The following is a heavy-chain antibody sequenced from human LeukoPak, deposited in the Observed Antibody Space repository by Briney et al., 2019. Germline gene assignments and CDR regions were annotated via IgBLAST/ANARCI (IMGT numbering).Heavy chain of an antibody. CDR3: AKATGYTSGWYGYHFDF. CDR1: GFTFDDSA. J-gene: IGHJ4*02. V-gene: IGHV3-43*02. D-gene: IGHD6-19*01. Sequence: PRGSLRLSCAASGFTFDDSAIHWVRQAPGKGLEWVSLITGAGGSTYYADSVKGRFTISRDNSKSSLYLQMNSLRTEDTALYYCAKATGYTSGWYGYHFDFWGQGTLVSVSS. CDR2: ITGAGGST.